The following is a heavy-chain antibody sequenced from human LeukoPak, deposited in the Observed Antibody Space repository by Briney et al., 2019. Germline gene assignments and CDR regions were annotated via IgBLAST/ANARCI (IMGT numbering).Heavy chain of an antibody. CDR3: ARGQYSSGWSSWSWLGYFDY. CDR2: IYYSGTT. J-gene: IGHJ4*02. D-gene: IGHD6-19*01. Sequence: PSETLSLTCTVSGGSISSYYWSWIRQPPGKGLEWIGYIYYSGTTNYNPSLKSRVTISVDTSKNQFSLKLSSVTAADTAVYYCARGQYSSGWSSWSWLGYFDYWGQGTLVTVSS. CDR1: GGSISSYY. V-gene: IGHV4-59*12.